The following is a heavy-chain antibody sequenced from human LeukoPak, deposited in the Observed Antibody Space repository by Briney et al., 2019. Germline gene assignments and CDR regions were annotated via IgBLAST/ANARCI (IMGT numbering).Heavy chain of an antibody. Sequence: GGSLRLSCAASGFTFGGYAMNWVRQAPGKGLEWVSGISAGGGTTYYADSVKGRFTISRDNSKNTLYLQVDSLRAEDTAVYYCAEDLPAYGGKSEVYWGQGTLVTVSS. CDR2: ISAGGGTT. CDR1: GFTFGGYA. D-gene: IGHD4-23*01. J-gene: IGHJ4*02. CDR3: AEDLPAYGGKSEVY. V-gene: IGHV3-23*01.